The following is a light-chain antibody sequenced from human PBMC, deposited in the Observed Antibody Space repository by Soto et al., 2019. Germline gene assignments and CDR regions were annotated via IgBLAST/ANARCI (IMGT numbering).Light chain of an antibody. CDR1: QSVGSY. Sequence: EILLIQSPATLSLSPGERATLSCGASQSVGSYLAWYQHKPGQPPRLLISDASNRATGIPASFSGSGSETDFTLTISSLQTPDSAAYYCQQRSNWHSLTFGGGTQVDIK. V-gene: IGKV3-11*01. CDR2: DAS. CDR3: QQRSNWHSLT. J-gene: IGKJ4*01.